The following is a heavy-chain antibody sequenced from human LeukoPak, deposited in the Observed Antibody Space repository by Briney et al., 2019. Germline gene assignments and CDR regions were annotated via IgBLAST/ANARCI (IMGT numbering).Heavy chain of an antibody. D-gene: IGHD6-19*01. CDR2: FDPEDGET. CDR1: GYTLTELS. Sequence: ASVKVSCKVSGYTLTELSMHWVRQAPGKGLEWMGGFDPEDGETIYAQKFQGRVTMTEDTSTDTAYMELSSLRSEDTAVYYCATGIAVPRTPATYGMDVWGQGTTVAVSS. CDR3: ATGIAVPRTPATYGMDV. J-gene: IGHJ6*02. V-gene: IGHV1-24*01.